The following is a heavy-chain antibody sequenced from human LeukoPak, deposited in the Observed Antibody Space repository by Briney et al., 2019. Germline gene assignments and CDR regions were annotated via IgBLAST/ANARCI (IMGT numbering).Heavy chain of an antibody. CDR3: ARGWITLNNKYSSSSGLEV. CDR2: IIPIFGTA. D-gene: IGHD6-6*01. Sequence: GASVKVSCKASGGTFSSYAISWVRQAPGQGLEWMGGIIPIFGTANYAQKFQGRVTITTDESTSTAYMELSSLRSEDTAVYYCARGWITLNNKYSSSSGLEVWGQGTLVTVSS. V-gene: IGHV1-69*05. CDR1: GGTFSSYA. J-gene: IGHJ4*02.